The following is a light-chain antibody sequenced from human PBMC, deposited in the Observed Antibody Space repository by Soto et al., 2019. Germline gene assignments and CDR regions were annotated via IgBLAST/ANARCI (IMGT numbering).Light chain of an antibody. CDR3: SSYTTSSPYV. Sequence: QSALTQPASVSGSPGQSFTISCTGTGSDVGGYKYVSWYQHHPGKAPKLMIYEVSNRPSGVSNRFSGSKSGNTASLTISGLQAEDEADYYCSSYTTSSPYVFGTGTKVTVL. CDR1: GSDVGGYKY. J-gene: IGLJ1*01. V-gene: IGLV2-14*01. CDR2: EVS.